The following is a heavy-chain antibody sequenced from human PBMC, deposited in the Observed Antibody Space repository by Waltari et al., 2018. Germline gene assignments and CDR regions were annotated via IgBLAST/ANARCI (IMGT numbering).Heavy chain of an antibody. CDR1: GGTFSSYA. CDR2: IIPIFGTA. Sequence: QVQLVQSGAEVKKPGSSVKVSCKASGGTFSSYAISWVRQAPGQGLEWMGGIIPIFGTANYAQKFQGRVTITADKSTSTAYMELSSLRSEDTAVYYCARDSGTLPGIAAAGKDVYYYYMDVWGKGTTVTVSS. V-gene: IGHV1-69*14. J-gene: IGHJ6*03. CDR3: ARDSGTLPGIAAAGKDVYYYYMDV. D-gene: IGHD6-13*01.